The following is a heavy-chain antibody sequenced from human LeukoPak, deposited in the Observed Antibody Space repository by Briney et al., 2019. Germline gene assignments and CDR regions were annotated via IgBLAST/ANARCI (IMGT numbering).Heavy chain of an antibody. CDR2: IRYDGSNK. CDR3: AKGGGYEAQYYYYYLDV. Sequence: GGSLRLSCAASGFTFSSYGMYWVRQAPGKGLEWVAFIRYDGSNKYYADSVKGRFTVSRDNSKNTLYLQMKGLRAEDTAVYYCAKGGGYEAQYYYYYLDVWGKGTTVTISS. D-gene: IGHD5-12*01. CDR1: GFTFSSYG. V-gene: IGHV3-30*02. J-gene: IGHJ6*03.